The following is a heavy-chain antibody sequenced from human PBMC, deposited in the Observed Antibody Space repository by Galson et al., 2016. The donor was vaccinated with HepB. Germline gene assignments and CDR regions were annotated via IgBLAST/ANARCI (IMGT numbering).Heavy chain of an antibody. J-gene: IGHJ6*02. Sequence: SLRLSCAASGFTFSSYSMNWVRQAPGKGLEWVSSITSSSSYIYHADSVKGRSTISRDNAKNSLYLQMTSLSAEDTAVYYGARDLEKSGELFHYYGMDVWGQGTTVTVSS. CDR1: GFTFSSYS. D-gene: IGHD3-10*01. CDR3: ARDLEKSGELFHYYGMDV. V-gene: IGHV3-21*01. CDR2: ITSSSSYI.